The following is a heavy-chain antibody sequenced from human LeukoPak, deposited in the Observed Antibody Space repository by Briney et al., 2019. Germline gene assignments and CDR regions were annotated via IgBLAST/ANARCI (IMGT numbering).Heavy chain of an antibody. CDR3: ARELLLWFGESIA. D-gene: IGHD3-10*01. Sequence: PGGSLRLSCAASGFTFSSYEMNWVRQAPGKGLEWVSYISSSGSTIYYADSVKGRFTISRDNAKNSLYLQMNSLRAEDTAVYYCARELLLWFGESIAWGQGTLVTVSS. CDR2: ISSSGSTI. CDR1: GFTFSSYE. J-gene: IGHJ5*02. V-gene: IGHV3-48*03.